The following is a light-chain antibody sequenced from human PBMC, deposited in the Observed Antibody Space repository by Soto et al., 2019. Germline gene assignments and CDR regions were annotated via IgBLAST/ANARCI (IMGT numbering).Light chain of an antibody. Sequence: EIVLTQSPGTLSLSPGERATLSCRASQSVSSSYLAWYQQKPGQAPRLLIFGASRRATGIPDRFSGSGSGTNFTLTISRLEPEDFAVYYCQQYGNSPLTFGGGTKVDIK. CDR3: QQYGNSPLT. CDR2: GAS. CDR1: QSVSSSY. V-gene: IGKV3-20*01. J-gene: IGKJ4*01.